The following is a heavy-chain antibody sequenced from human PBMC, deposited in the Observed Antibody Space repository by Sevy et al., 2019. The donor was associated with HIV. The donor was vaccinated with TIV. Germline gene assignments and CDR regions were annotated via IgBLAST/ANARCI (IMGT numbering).Heavy chain of an antibody. CDR2: ISSSGGTK. J-gene: IGHJ4*02. D-gene: IGHD3-22*01. CDR1: GFTFSNYE. Sequence: GGSLRLSCSASGFTFSNYEINWVHQAPRKGLEWISHISSSGGTKYYADSVKGRFTVSRDNAENTVYLHMTSLRVEDTAFYYCARVGYSYDSSGYYSDGNFWGQGTLVTVSS. V-gene: IGHV3-48*03. CDR3: ARVGYSYDSSGYYSDGNF.